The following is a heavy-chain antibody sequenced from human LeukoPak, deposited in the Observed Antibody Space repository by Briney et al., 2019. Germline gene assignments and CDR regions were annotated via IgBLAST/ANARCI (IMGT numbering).Heavy chain of an antibody. D-gene: IGHD2-2*01. CDR3: ARDETSSTSCFDY. Sequence: VASVTVSCKASGYTFTGYYMHWVRQAPGQGLEWMGWINPNSGGTNYAQKFQGRVTMTRDTSISTAYMELSRLRSDDTAVYYCARDETSSTSCFDYWGQGTLVTVSS. V-gene: IGHV1-2*02. CDR1: GYTFTGYY. J-gene: IGHJ4*02. CDR2: INPNSGGT.